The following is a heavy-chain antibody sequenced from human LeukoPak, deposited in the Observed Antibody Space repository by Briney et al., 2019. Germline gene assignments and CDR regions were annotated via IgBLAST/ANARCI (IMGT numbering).Heavy chain of an antibody. CDR2: VINDGSST. CDR3: ARDLNDLLQNYRSTWYPADY. V-gene: IGHV3-74*01. CDR1: GFTFSSYA. Sequence: GGSLRLSCAASGFTFSSYAMSWVRQAPGEGLGWVSRVINDGSSTSYADSVKGRFTISRENTKNTLYLQMNSLRAEDTAVYYCARDLNDLLQNYRSTWYPADYWGQGTLVTVSS. D-gene: IGHD6-13*01. J-gene: IGHJ4*02.